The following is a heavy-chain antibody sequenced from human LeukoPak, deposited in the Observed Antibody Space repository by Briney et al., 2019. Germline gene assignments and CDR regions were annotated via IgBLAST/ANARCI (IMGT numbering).Heavy chain of an antibody. V-gene: IGHV4-61*05. J-gene: IGHJ4*02. CDR3: ATWVGARFDY. CDR1: GGSISSSNYS. CDR2: IYYRGST. Sequence: SETLSLTCTVSGGSISSSNYSWGWIRQPPGKGLEWIGYIYYRGSTNYNPSLKSRVTISVDTSKNQFSLKLSSVTAADTAVYYCATWVGARFDYWGQGTLVTVSS. D-gene: IGHD1-26*01.